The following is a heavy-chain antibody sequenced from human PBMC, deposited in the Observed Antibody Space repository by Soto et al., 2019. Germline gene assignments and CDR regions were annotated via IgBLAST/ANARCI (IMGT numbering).Heavy chain of an antibody. D-gene: IGHD6-19*01. V-gene: IGHV3-15*01. CDR2: IKSKTDGGTT. CDR1: GFTFSNAW. J-gene: IGHJ4*02. Sequence: PGGSLRLSCAASGFTFSNAWMSWVRQAPGKGLEWVGRIKSKTDGGTTSYAAPVKGRFTIARDDSKNTLYLQMNSLQTEDTAVYYCTTAWIRAVAGRMDYWGQGTLVTVSS. CDR3: TTAWIRAVAGRMDY.